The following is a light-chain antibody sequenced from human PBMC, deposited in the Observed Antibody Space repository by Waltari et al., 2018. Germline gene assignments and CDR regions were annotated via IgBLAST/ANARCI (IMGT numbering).Light chain of an antibody. V-gene: IGKV4-1*01. CDR3: QQYYYIPYT. J-gene: IGKJ2*01. CDR1: QSVLFTSNSKNY. CDR2: WAS. Sequence: IVMTQSPDSLAGSLGERPTINCKSSQSVLFTSNSKNYLARYRQKPGQPPNLLIYWASTRQSGVPDRVSGSGSGTDFTLTISSLQAEDVAVYYCQQYYYIPYTFGQGTKLEIK.